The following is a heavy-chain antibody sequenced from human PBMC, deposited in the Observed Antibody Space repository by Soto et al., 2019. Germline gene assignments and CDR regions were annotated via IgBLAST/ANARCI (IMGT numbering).Heavy chain of an antibody. CDR1: GGSISYYY. J-gene: IGHJ4*02. V-gene: IGHV4-59*01. CDR3: AGSYCSGGSCYSAEHS. D-gene: IGHD2-15*01. CDR2: IYYSGST. Sequence: SETLSLTCTVSGGSISYYYWSWIRQPPGKGLEWIGYIYYSGSTNYNPSLKSRVTISVDTSKNQFSLNLSSVTAADTAVYYCAGSYCSGGSCYSAEHSWGQGTLVTVPS.